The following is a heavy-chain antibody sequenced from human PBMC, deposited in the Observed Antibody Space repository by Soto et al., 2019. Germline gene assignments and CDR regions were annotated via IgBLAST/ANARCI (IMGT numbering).Heavy chain of an antibody. J-gene: IGHJ4*02. D-gene: IGHD3-10*01. Sequence: QVQLVQSGAEVKMPGSSVKVSCTASGGTFTSYTFSWVRQVPGQGLEWMGRIIPILRMADFAQKFQGRVTMSADESTSTVYMKLSSLRSEDTAVYYCATSYGSGGAHFDYWGQGTLVTVS. CDR3: ATSYGSGGAHFDY. CDR2: IIPILRMA. CDR1: GGTFTSYT. V-gene: IGHV1-69*02.